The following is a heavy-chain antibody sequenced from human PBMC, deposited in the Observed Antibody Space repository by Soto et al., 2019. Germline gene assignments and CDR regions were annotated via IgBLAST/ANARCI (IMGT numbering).Heavy chain of an antibody. Sequence: EVQLLESGGGLVQPGGSLRLSCAASGFTFSSYAMGWVRQAPGKGLEWVAAISGSGENTYHPDSVKGRFTISRDNSKNTLVLQMNGLRAEDTAVYYCAKDLGLGDWSWYGDWGEGTVVPVSS. CDR2: ISGSGENT. V-gene: IGHV3-23*01. D-gene: IGHD6-13*01. CDR1: GFTFSSYA. CDR3: AKDLGLGDWSWYGD. J-gene: IGHJ4*02.